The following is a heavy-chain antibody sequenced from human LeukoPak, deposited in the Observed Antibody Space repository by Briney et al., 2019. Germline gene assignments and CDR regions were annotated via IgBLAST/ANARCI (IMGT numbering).Heavy chain of an antibody. CDR1: GFTFSSYA. Sequence: GGSLRLSCAASGFTFSSYAMSWARQAPGKGLEWVSAISGSGGSTYYADSVKGRFTISRDNSKNTLYLQMNSLRAEDTAVYYCAKDRAGYSSGWFSDYWGQGTLVTVSS. J-gene: IGHJ4*02. CDR2: ISGSGGST. CDR3: AKDRAGYSSGWFSDY. D-gene: IGHD6-19*01. V-gene: IGHV3-23*01.